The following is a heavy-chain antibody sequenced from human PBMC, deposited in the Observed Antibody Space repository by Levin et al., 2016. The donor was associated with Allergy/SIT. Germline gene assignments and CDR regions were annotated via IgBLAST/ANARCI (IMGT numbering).Heavy chain of an antibody. CDR3: ARGLWYGGSRWFDP. J-gene: IGHJ5*02. V-gene: IGHV4-34*01. CDR1: GGSFISYY. D-gene: IGHD3-10*01. CDR2: STHRGST. Sequence: SETLSLTCSVNGGSFISYYWTWIRQPPGKGLEWIGESTHRGSTNYNPSLKSRVTISVDTSKRQFSLKVNSVSAADTAVYFCARGLWYGGSRWFDPWGQGILATVSS.